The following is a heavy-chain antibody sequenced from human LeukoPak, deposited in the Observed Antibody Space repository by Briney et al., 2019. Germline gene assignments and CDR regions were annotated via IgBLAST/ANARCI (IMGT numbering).Heavy chain of an antibody. D-gene: IGHD1-26*01. CDR1: GFTSSCYG. CDR2: IWYDGSNK. J-gene: IGHJ6*02. Sequence: PGRSLSLSHAACGFTSSCYGVHGVRQAPGKGLEWVAVIWYDGSNKYYADSVKGRFTISRDDPKNTLYLQMNSLRAEDTAVYYRAIEGGFSYYGIDVWGQGTTVTVS. V-gene: IGHV3-33*01. CDR3: AIEGGFSYYGIDV.